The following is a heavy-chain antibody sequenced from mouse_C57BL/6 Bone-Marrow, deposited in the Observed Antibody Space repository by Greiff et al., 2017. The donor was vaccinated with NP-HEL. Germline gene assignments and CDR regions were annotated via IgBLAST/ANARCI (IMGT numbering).Heavy chain of an antibody. CDR3: ARKGHYYGSSPLAY. CDR1: GFSLTSYG. J-gene: IGHJ3*01. D-gene: IGHD1-1*01. CDR2: IWSGGST. Sequence: QVQLKESGPGLVQPSQSLSITCTVSGFSLTSYGVHWVRQSPGKGLEWLGVIWSGGSTDYNAAFISRLSISKDNSKSQVFFKMNSLQADDTAIYYCARKGHYYGSSPLAYWGQGTLVTVSA. V-gene: IGHV2-2*01.